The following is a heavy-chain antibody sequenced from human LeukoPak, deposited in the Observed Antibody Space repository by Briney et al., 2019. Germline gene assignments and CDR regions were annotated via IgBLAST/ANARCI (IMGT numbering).Heavy chain of an antibody. CDR1: GGTFSSYT. D-gene: IGHD3-22*01. J-gene: IGHJ4*02. V-gene: IGHV1-69*02. CDR3: ALKSSHYDSSGYKDY. Sequence: GASVKVSWKASGGTFSSYTISWVRQAPGQGLEWMGRIIPILGIANYAQKFQGRVTITADKSTSTAYMELSSLRSEDTAVYYCALKSSHYDSSGYKDYWGQGTLVTVSS. CDR2: IIPILGIA.